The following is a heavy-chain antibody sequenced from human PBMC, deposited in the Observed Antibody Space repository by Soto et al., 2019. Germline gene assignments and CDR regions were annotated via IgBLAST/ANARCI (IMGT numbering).Heavy chain of an antibody. CDR1: GGSISSSSYY. D-gene: IGHD6-13*01. CDR2: IYYSGST. J-gene: IGHJ5*02. V-gene: IGHV4-39*01. Sequence: SETLSLTCTVSGGSISSSSYYWGWIRQPPGKGLEWIGSIYYSGSTYYNPSLKSRVTISVDTSKNQFSLKLSSVTAADTAVYYCARRNSSSWYWVDPWGQGTLVNVSS. CDR3: ARRNSSSWYWVDP.